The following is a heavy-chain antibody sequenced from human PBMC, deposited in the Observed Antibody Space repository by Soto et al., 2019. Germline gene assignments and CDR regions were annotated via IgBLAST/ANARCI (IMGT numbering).Heavy chain of an antibody. CDR3: ARGGYGVYKAYYFDY. CDR2: INHSGST. V-gene: IGHV4-34*01. Sequence: QVQLQQWGAGLLKPSETLSLTCAVYGGSFSGYYWSWIRQPPGKGLEWIGEINHSGSTNYNPSLKSRVTISVDTSKNQFSLKRSSVTAADTAVYYCARGGYGVYKAYYFDYWGQGTLVTVSS. D-gene: IGHD2-2*03. CDR1: GGSFSGYY. J-gene: IGHJ4*02.